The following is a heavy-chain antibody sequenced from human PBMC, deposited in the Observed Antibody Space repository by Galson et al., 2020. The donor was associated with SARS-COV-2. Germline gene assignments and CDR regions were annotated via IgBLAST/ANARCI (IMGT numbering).Heavy chain of an antibody. V-gene: IGHV5-10-1*01. J-gene: IGHJ1*01. CDR1: GYSFTSYW. CDR2: IDPSDSYT. D-gene: IGHD3-22*01. Sequence: HGESLKISCKGSGYSFTSYWISWVRQMPGKGLEWMGRIDPSDSYTNYSPSFQGHVTISADKSISTAYLQWSSLKASDTAMYYCARHPPLVVDLYFQHWGQGTLVTVSS. CDR3: ARHPPLVVDLYFQH.